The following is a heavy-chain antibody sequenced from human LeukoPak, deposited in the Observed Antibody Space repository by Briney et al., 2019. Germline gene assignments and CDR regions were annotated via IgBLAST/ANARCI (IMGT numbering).Heavy chain of an antibody. Sequence: PSQTLSLTCTVSGGSISSGDYYWSWIRQLPGKGLEWIGYFYYSGSTYYNPSLKSRVVISVDTSKNQFSLKLSSVTAADTAVYYCARADCANGVCYIADVWGKGTTVTVSS. CDR3: ARADCANGVCYIADV. D-gene: IGHD2-8*01. V-gene: IGHV4-31*03. CDR2: FYYSGST. CDR1: GGSISSGDYY. J-gene: IGHJ6*04.